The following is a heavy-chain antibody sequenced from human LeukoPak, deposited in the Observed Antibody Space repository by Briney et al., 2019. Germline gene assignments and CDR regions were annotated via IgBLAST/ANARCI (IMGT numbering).Heavy chain of an antibody. V-gene: IGHV1-2*02. CDR1: GYTFTGYY. Sequence: ASVKVSCEASGYTFTGYYICWVRPAPGQGLEWMGWINPNSGGTKSAQRFQGRVTMSRDTSTSTAFMELSSLRSDDTAMYYCASHSSCRVSWIWGKGTLVTVSS. D-gene: IGHD6-19*01. J-gene: IGHJ3*02. CDR3: ASHSSCRVSWI. CDR2: INPNSGGT.